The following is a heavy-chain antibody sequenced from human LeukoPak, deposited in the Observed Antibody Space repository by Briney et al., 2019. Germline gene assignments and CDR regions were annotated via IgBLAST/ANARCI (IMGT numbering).Heavy chain of an antibody. V-gene: IGHV3-23*01. CDR2: VSSSGGTT. CDR3: AKGFSTTVTRPFFDY. Sequence: GGSLGLSCAASGFIFSSYAMSWVRQAPGKGLEWVSAVSSSGGTTSYADSVKGRFTISRDTSEHTLYLQMNTLRAEDTAVYYCAKGFSTTVTRPFFDYWGQGTLVTVSS. J-gene: IGHJ4*02. D-gene: IGHD4-17*01. CDR1: GFIFSSYA.